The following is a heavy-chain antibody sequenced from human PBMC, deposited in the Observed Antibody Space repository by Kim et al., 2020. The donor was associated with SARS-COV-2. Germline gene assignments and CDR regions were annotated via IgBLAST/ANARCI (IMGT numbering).Heavy chain of an antibody. CDR3: ARDDRGSYFDY. J-gene: IGHJ4*02. D-gene: IGHD1-26*01. V-gene: IGHV1-69*01. CDR2: A. Sequence: ANYAQKFQGRVTITADESTSTAYMELSRLRSEDTSVYYCARDDRGSYFDYWGQGTLVTVSS.